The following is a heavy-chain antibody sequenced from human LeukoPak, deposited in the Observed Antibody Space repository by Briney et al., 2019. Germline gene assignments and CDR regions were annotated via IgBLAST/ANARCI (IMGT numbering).Heavy chain of an antibody. CDR3: ARAKTGTTELLDY. D-gene: IGHD1-1*01. J-gene: IGHJ4*02. V-gene: IGHV3-74*01. CDR2: INSDGRST. CDR1: GFTFSSYG. Sequence: GGSLRLSCAASGFTFSSYGMHWVRQAPGQGLVWVSRINSDGRSTSYADSVKGRFTISRDNAKNTLYLQMNSLRDEDTTVYYCARAKTGTTELLDYWGQGTLVTVSS.